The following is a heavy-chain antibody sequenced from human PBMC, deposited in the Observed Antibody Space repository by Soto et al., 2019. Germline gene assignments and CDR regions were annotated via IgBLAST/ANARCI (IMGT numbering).Heavy chain of an antibody. CDR3: ARDSGGDWSGYWFDP. CDR2: ISYDGSNK. V-gene: IGHV3-30-3*01. CDR1: GFTFSSYA. J-gene: IGHJ5*02. D-gene: IGHD3-3*01. Sequence: PGGSLRLSCAASGFTFSSYAMHWVRQAPGKGLEWVAVISYDGSNKYYADSVKGRFTISRDNSKNTLYLQMNSLRAEDTAVYYCARDSGGDWSGYWFDPWGQGALVPVSS.